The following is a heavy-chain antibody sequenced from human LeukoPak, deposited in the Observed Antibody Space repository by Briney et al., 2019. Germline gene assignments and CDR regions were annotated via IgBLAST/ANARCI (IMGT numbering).Heavy chain of an antibody. CDR3: ARAQGSSWYDAFDI. CDR2: MNPNSGNT. J-gene: IGHJ3*02. Sequence: ASVKVSCKASGYTFTSYDINWVRQATGQGLEWMGWMNPNSGNTGYAQKFQGRVTMTRNTSISTAYMELSSLRSEDTAVYYCARAQGSSWYDAFDIWGQGTMVTVSS. CDR1: GYTFTSYD. D-gene: IGHD6-13*01. V-gene: IGHV1-8*01.